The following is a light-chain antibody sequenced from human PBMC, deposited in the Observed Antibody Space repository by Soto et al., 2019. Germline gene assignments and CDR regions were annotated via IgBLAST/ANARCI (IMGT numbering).Light chain of an antibody. Sequence: DIQMTQSPSTLSASVGDRVTITCRASQSISSWLAWYQQKPGRAPKLLIYDASSLESGVPSRFSGSGSGTEFTLTISRLQPDDFAGYYCQQYNSYSWTFGQGTKVDIK. V-gene: IGKV1-5*01. CDR2: DAS. J-gene: IGKJ1*01. CDR3: QQYNSYSWT. CDR1: QSISSW.